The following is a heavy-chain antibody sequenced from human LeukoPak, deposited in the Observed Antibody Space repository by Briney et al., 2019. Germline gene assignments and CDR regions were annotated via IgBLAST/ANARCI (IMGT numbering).Heavy chain of an antibody. CDR2: INPNNGGR. D-gene: IGHD3-9*01. Sequence: VSVNVSCKSSVYTFTGYYMHWVRQAPGQGREWMGGINPNNGGRNDAQKAQGRGTITRDTSISTAYMALSRLSSDDTAVYYCARGSSRYDILTGLFDYWGQGTLVTVSS. CDR1: VYTFTGYY. CDR3: ARGSSRYDILTGLFDY. V-gene: IGHV1-2*02. J-gene: IGHJ4*02.